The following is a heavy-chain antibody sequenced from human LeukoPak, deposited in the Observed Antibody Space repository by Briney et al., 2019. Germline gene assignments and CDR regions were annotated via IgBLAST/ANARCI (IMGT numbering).Heavy chain of an antibody. CDR1: GYTFTSYY. V-gene: IGHV1-46*01. CDR3: ASGLAGIAVAGTIDS. CDR2: INPSGGSA. Sequence: GASVKVSCKASGYTFTSYYMHWVRQAPGQGLEWMGIINPSGGSASYAQKFQGRVTMTRDTSTSTVYMELSSLRSEDTAVYYCASGLAGIAVAGTIDSWAQGTLVTVSS. D-gene: IGHD6-19*01. J-gene: IGHJ4*02.